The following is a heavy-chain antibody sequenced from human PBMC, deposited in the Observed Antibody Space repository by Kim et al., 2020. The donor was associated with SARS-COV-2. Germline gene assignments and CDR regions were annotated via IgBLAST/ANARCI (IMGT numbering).Heavy chain of an antibody. CDR3: ARDAGIVGSTRHDY. D-gene: IGHD1-26*01. V-gene: IGHV1-2*02. J-gene: IGHJ4*02. Sequence: YAQKYQGRVIMTRDTSISTAYMELSRLRSDDTAVYYCARDAGIVGSTRHDYWGQGTLVTVSS.